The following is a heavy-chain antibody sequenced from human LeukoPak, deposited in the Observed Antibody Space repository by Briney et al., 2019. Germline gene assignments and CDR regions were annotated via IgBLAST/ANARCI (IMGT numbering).Heavy chain of an antibody. Sequence: PSETLSLTCTVSGGSISSSSYYWGWLRHPPGKGLEWIGSICYSGSTYYNPSPRSRVTISVDTSKNQSSLKLSSVTAADTAVYYCARHNSGSWRSFDPWGQGTLVTVSS. CDR1: GGSISSSSYY. V-gene: IGHV4-39*01. CDR3: ARHNSGSWRSFDP. CDR2: ICYSGST. J-gene: IGHJ5*02. D-gene: IGHD1-26*01.